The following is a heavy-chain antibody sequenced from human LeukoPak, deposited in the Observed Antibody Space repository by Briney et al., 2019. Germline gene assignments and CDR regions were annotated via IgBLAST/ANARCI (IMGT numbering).Heavy chain of an antibody. CDR2: ISAYNGNT. Sequence: GASVKVSCKASGYTFTSYGISWVRQVPGQGLEWMGWISAYNGNTNYAQKLQGRVTMTTDTSTSTAYMELRSLRSEDTAVYYCAGSFYDLLVYFDYWGQGTLVTVSS. J-gene: IGHJ4*02. CDR1: GYTFTSYG. CDR3: AGSFYDLLVYFDY. D-gene: IGHD5/OR15-5a*01. V-gene: IGHV1-18*01.